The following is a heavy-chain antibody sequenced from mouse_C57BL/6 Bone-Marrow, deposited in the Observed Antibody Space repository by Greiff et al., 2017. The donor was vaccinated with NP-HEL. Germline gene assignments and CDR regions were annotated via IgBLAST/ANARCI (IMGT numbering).Heavy chain of an antibody. J-gene: IGHJ2*01. D-gene: IGHD2-10*01. CDR2: IDPEDGDT. CDR1: GFNIKDYY. CDR3: TPYYGNYGVFDY. Sequence: EVKLMESGAELVRPGASVKLSCTASGFNIKDYYMHWVKQRPEQGLEWIGRIDPEDGDTEYAPKFQGKATMTADTSSNTAYLQLSSLTSEDTAVYYCTPYYGNYGVFDYWGQGTTLTVSS. V-gene: IGHV14-1*01.